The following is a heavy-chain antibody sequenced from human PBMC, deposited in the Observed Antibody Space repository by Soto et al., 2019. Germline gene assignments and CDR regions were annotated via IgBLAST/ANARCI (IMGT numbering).Heavy chain of an antibody. Sequence: EVQLVESGGGLVQPGGSLRLSCAASGFTFSSYEMNWVRQAPGKGLEWVSYISSSGSTIYYADSVKGRFTISRDNAKNSLYLQMNSLRAEDTAVYYCAKMGASVLLWFGESPWGQGTLVTVSS. J-gene: IGHJ5*02. CDR1: GFTFSSYE. D-gene: IGHD3-10*01. V-gene: IGHV3-48*03. CDR2: ISSSGSTI. CDR3: AKMGASVLLWFGESP.